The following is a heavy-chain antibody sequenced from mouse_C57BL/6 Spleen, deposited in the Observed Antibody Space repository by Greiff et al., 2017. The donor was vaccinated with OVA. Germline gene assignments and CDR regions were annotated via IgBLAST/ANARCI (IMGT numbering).Heavy chain of an antibody. Sequence: EVKLQESGPELVKPGASVKMSCKASGYTFTDYNMHWVKQSHGKSLEWIGYINPNNGGTSYNQKFKGKATLTVNSSSSTAYMELSSLTSEDSAVYYCALGITTVVATRGYWGQGTTLTVSS. V-gene: IGHV1-22*01. CDR2: INPNNGGT. CDR3: ALGITTVVATRGY. CDR1: GYTFTDYN. D-gene: IGHD1-1*01. J-gene: IGHJ2*01.